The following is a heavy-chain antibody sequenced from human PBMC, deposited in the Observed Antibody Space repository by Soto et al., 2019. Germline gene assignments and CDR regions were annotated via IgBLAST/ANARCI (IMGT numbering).Heavy chain of an antibody. Sequence: GGSLRLSCAASGFTFSSYSMNWVRQAPGKGLEWVSYISSSSSTICYADSVKGRFTISRDNAKNSLYLQMNSLRDEDTAVYYCARDYGDYYGSGSYSEYYYYYGMDVWGQGTTVTVSS. D-gene: IGHD3-10*01. CDR2: ISSSSSTI. CDR1: GFTFSSYS. V-gene: IGHV3-48*02. J-gene: IGHJ6*02. CDR3: ARDYGDYYGSGSYSEYYYYYGMDV.